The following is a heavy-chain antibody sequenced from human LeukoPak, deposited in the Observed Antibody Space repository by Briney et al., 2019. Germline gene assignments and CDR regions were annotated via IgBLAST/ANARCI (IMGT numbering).Heavy chain of an antibody. D-gene: IGHD2-21*01. Sequence: TSESLSLTCTVSGGSISSSSYYWGWIRQPPGKGLEWIGSIYHSGSTYYNPSLKSRVTISVDTSKNQFSLKLSSVTAADTAVYYCARRVGVALDYWGQGTLVTVSS. J-gene: IGHJ4*02. CDR2: IYHSGST. CDR3: ARRVGVALDY. V-gene: IGHV4-39*07. CDR1: GGSISSSSYY.